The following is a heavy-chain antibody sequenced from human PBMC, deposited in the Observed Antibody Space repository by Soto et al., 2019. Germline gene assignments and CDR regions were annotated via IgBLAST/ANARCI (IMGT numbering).Heavy chain of an antibody. CDR1: GGTFSSYA. CDR3: ARDTGYCTNGVCYTGDY. D-gene: IGHD2-8*01. J-gene: IGHJ4*02. CDR2: IIPIFGTA. V-gene: IGHV1-69*12. Sequence: QVQLVQSGAEVKKPGSSVKVCCKASGGTFSSYAISWVRQAPGQGLEWMGGIIPIFGTANYAQKFQGRVTITADESTSTAYMELSSLRSEDTAVYYCARDTGYCTNGVCYTGDYWGQGTLVTVSS.